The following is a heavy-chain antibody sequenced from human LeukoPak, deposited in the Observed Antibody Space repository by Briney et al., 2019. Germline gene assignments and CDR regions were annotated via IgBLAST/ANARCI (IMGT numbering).Heavy chain of an antibody. CDR3: ASTATVVTPDYYYYGMDV. CDR2: INPSGGST. Sequence: RASVKVSCKASGYTFTSYYMHWVRQAPGQGLEWMGIINPSGGSTSYAQKFQGRVTMTRDTSTSTVYMELSSLRSEDTAVYYCASTATVVTPDYYYYGMDVWGQGTTVTVSS. D-gene: IGHD4-23*01. CDR1: GYTFTSYY. V-gene: IGHV1-46*01. J-gene: IGHJ6*02.